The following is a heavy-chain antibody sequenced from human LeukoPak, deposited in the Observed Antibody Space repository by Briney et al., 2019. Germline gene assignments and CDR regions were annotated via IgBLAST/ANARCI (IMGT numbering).Heavy chain of an antibody. CDR2: IYSGGST. V-gene: IGHV3-53*01. CDR3: AKGRPLDSGTNYYFDY. D-gene: IGHD4/OR15-4a*01. J-gene: IGHJ4*02. CDR1: GFTVSSNY. Sequence: GGSLRLSCAASGFTVSSNYMSWVRQAPGKGLEWVSVIYSGGSTYYADSVKGRFTISRDNSKNTLYLQMNSLRAEDTAVYYCAKGRPLDSGTNYYFDYWGQGTLVTVSS.